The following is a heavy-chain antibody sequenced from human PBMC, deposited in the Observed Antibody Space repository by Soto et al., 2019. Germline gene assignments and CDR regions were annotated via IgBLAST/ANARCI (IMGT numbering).Heavy chain of an antibody. D-gene: IGHD3-3*01. CDR1: GFTFSSYG. V-gene: IGHV3-33*01. J-gene: IGHJ4*02. Sequence: GGSLRLSCAASGFTFSSYGMHWVRQAPGKGLEWVAVIWYDGSNKYYADSVKGRFTISRDNSKNTLYLQMNSLRAEDTAVYYCAREGGVCSGYPNFDYWGQGTLVTVSS. CDR2: IWYDGSNK. CDR3: AREGGVCSGYPNFDY.